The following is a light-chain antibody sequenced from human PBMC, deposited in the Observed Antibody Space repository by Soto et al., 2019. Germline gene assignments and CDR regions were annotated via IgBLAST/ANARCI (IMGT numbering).Light chain of an antibody. CDR1: QSVFSNY. J-gene: IGKJ5*01. V-gene: IGKV3-20*01. Sequence: EIVLTQSPGTLSLSPGERATLSCRATQSVFSNYLAWYQQKPGQAPRLLIYGVSTRATGIPDRFSGSGSGTDFILTISRLEPEDFAVYYCQQYANSPTTFGQGRRLEIK. CDR2: GVS. CDR3: QQYANSPTT.